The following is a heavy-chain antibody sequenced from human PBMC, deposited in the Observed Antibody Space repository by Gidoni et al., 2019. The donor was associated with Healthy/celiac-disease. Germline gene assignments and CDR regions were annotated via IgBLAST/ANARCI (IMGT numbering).Heavy chain of an antibody. CDR2: INHSVST. V-gene: IGHV4-34*01. CDR3: ARGRDPRRYSYGLRLGYFDL. J-gene: IGHJ2*01. CDR1: GGSFSGYY. Sequence: QVQLQQWGAALLKPSATLSLTCAVSGGSFSGYYWRWIRQPPGKGLEWIGEINHSVSTNYNPSPKSRVTISVDTSKNQFSLKLSSVTAADTAVYYCARGRDPRRYSYGLRLGYFDLWGRGTLVTVSS. D-gene: IGHD5-18*01.